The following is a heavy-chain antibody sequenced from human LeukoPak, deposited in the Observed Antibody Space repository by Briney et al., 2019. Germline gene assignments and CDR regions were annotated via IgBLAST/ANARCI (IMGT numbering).Heavy chain of an antibody. J-gene: IGHJ4*02. Sequence: SETLSLTCTVSGGSISSYYWSWIRQPPGKGLEWIGEINHSGSTNYNPSLKSRVTISVDTSKNQFSLKLSSVTAADTAVYYCARGVHSYDSSGYYLDYWGQGTLVTVSS. CDR2: INHSGST. CDR1: GGSISSYY. V-gene: IGHV4-34*01. D-gene: IGHD3-22*01. CDR3: ARGVHSYDSSGYYLDY.